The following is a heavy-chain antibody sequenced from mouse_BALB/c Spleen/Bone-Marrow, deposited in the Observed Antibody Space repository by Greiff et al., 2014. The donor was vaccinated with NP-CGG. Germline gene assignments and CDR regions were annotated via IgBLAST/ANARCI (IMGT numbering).Heavy chain of an antibody. CDR3: ARHRYYFDY. V-gene: IGHV5-12-1*01. J-gene: IGHJ2*01. CDR1: GFAFSSYD. Sequence: VQLQQSGGGLGKPGGSLKLSCAASGFAFSSYDMSWGRQTPGKRLEWVAYISSGGGSTYYPDTVKGRFTISRDNAKNTLYLQMSSLKSEDTAMYYCARHRYYFDYWGQGTTLTVSS. CDR2: ISSGGGST.